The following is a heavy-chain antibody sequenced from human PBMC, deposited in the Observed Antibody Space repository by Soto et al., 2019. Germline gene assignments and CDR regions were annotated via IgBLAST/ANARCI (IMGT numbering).Heavy chain of an antibody. V-gene: IGHV3-23*01. D-gene: IGHD1-26*01. Sequence: EVQLLESGGGLVQPGGSPRLSGEASGATFGSYAMRWVRQAPVKGLEWVSAIRGRGGSTYYADSVKGRFTNSRDNSKNTLYLQMNSLRAEDTAVYYCARRRSGSDYDYWGQGTLVTVSS. CDR1: GATFGSYA. J-gene: IGHJ4*02. CDR2: IRGRGGST. CDR3: ARRRSGSDYDY.